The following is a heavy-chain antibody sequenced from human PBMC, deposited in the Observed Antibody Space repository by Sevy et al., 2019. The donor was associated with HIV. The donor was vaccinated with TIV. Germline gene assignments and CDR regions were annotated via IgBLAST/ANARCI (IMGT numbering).Heavy chain of an antibody. D-gene: IGHD1-26*01. V-gene: IGHV4-59*08. Sequence: SETLSLTCTVSGGSITSLYWNWIRRPPGKGLEWIANIYYNGHINYNPSLKSRVTLSLDTSKNQCCLRLSSVTAADTAMYYCAGENAWGRGYSWGQGTLVTVSS. CDR3: AGENAWGRGYS. CDR2: IYYNGHI. J-gene: IGHJ4*02. CDR1: GGSITSLY.